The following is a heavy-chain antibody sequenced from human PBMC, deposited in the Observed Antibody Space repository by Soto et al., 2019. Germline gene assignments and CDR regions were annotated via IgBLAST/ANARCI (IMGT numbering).Heavy chain of an antibody. CDR3: AREIDGYYGMDV. Sequence: QVQLVQSGAEVKKPGSSVKVSCKASGCTFSTDSISWVRQAPGQGLEWMGGLIPMVGTANNAQKFQGRGTITAAETPSTAYMELSSLRYEDTALYFCAREIDGYYGMDVWGQGTTVTVAS. CDR1: GCTFSTDS. V-gene: IGHV1-69*12. J-gene: IGHJ6*02. CDR2: LIPMVGTA.